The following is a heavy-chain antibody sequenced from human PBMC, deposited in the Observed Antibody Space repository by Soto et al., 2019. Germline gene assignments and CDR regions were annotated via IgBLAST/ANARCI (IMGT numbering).Heavy chain of an antibody. CDR2: IIPIFGTA. CDR1: GGTFSSYA. Sequence: ASVKVSCKASGGTFSSYAISWVRQAPGQGLEWMGGIIPIFGTANYAQKFQGRVTITADESTSTAYMELSSLRSEDTAVYYCARDLGYSSGWGILGYFDYWGQGTLVTVSS. V-gene: IGHV1-69*13. D-gene: IGHD6-19*01. J-gene: IGHJ4*02. CDR3: ARDLGYSSGWGILGYFDY.